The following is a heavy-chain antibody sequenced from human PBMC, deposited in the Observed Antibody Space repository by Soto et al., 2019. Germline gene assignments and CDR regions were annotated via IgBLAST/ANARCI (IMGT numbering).Heavy chain of an antibody. D-gene: IGHD6-13*01. V-gene: IGHV4-4*02. CDR1: GGSISSSNW. Sequence: SETLSLTCAVSGGSISSSNWWSWVRQPPGKGLEWIGEIYHSGSTNYNPSLKSRVTISVDKSKNQFSLKLSSVTAADTAVYYCARDPAAAVLAGYYGMDVWGQGTMVTVSS. J-gene: IGHJ6*02. CDR2: IYHSGST. CDR3: ARDPAAAVLAGYYGMDV.